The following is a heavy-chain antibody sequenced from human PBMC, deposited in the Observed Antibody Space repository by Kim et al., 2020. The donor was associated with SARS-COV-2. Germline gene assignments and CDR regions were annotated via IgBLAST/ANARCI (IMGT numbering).Heavy chain of an antibody. CDR3: TNIAVAGDYNYYYGMDV. V-gene: IGHV3-49*03. CDR2: IRSKAYGGTT. J-gene: IGHJ6*04. CDR1: GFTFGDYS. Sequence: GGSLRLSCTASGFTFGDYSMSWFRQAPGKGLEWVGFIRSKAYGGTTEYAASVKGRFTISRDDSKSIAYLQMNSLKTEDTAVYYCTNIAVAGDYNYYYGMDVWGKGTTVPVSS. D-gene: IGHD6-19*01.